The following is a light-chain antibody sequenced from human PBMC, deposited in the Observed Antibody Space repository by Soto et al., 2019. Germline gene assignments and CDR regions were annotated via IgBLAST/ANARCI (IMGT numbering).Light chain of an antibody. Sequence: QSVLTQSPSASASLGASVKLTCTLSSGHNTYAIAWHQQQPEKGPRYLMKLNSDGSHIRGDGVPDRFAGSSSGAERYLTISSLQSEDEADYYCQTWDTGIWVFGGGTKLTVL. CDR2: LNSDGSH. V-gene: IGLV4-69*01. CDR3: QTWDTGIWV. J-gene: IGLJ3*02. CDR1: SGHNTYA.